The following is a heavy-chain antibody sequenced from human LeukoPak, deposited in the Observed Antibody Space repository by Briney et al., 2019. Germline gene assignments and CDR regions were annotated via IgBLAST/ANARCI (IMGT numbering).Heavy chain of an antibody. CDR3: AKALDIVATNYFDY. Sequence: GRSLRLSCAASGFTFSSYGMHGVRQAPGKGLEWVAVISYDGSNKYYADSVKGRFTISRDNSKNTLYLQMNSLRAEDTAVYYCAKALDIVATNYFDYWGQGTLVTVSS. V-gene: IGHV3-30*18. D-gene: IGHD5-12*01. CDR2: ISYDGSNK. CDR1: GFTFSSYG. J-gene: IGHJ4*02.